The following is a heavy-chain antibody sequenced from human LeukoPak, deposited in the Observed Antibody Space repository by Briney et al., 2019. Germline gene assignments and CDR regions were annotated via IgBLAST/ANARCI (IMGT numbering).Heavy chain of an antibody. Sequence: GGSLRLSCAASGFTFSGSAMHWVPQASGKGLEGVGRIRSKANSYATAYAASVKGRFTISRDDSKNTAYLQMNSLKTEDMAVYYYNGDGRYSYGYNAFNYWGQGTLVTVSS. CDR1: GFTFSGSA. CDR2: IRSKANSYAT. CDR3: NGDGRYSYGYNAFNY. V-gene: IGHV3-73*01. J-gene: IGHJ4*02. D-gene: IGHD5-18*01.